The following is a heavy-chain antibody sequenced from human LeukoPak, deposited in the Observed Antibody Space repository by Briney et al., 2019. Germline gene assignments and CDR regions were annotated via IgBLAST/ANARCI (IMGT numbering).Heavy chain of an antibody. J-gene: IGHJ6*03. D-gene: IGHD3-10*01. CDR2: IYSGDNT. CDR1: GFTVSSNY. CDR3: ARVSLGTIVRGVIRYYYMDV. V-gene: IGHV3-53*01. Sequence: GGSLRLSCAASGFTVSSNYMSWVRQAPGKGLEWVSVIYSGDNTYYADSVKGRFTISRDNSKNTLYLHMNSLRAEDTAVYYCARVSLGTIVRGVIRYYYMDVWGKGTTVTISS.